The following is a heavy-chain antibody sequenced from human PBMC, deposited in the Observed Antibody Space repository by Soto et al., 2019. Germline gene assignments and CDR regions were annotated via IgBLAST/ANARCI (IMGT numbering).Heavy chain of an antibody. CDR3: ARGIPRGYSYGSYYFDY. Sequence: GGSLRLSCAASGFTVSSNYMTWVRQAPGKGLEWGSVIYSGGRTYYADSVKGRFTISRDNSKNTLYLQMNSLRAEDTAVYYCARGIPRGYSYGSYYFDYWGQGTLVTVSS. V-gene: IGHV3-53*01. CDR1: GFTVSSNY. J-gene: IGHJ4*02. CDR2: IYSGGRT. D-gene: IGHD5-18*01.